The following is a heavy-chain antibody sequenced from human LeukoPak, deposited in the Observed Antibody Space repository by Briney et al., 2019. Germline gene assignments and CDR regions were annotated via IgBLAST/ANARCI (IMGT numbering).Heavy chain of an antibody. CDR3: ARGVKIRYFDWRIDF. CDR1: GGSISTSSYY. V-gene: IGHV4-39*07. J-gene: IGHJ4*02. Sequence: TPSETLSLTCTVSGGSISTSSYYWGWVRQPSGKGLEWIGNIFYSGSTYYSPSLKSRVTISLDTTKNQFSLKLTSVTVADTAVYYCARGVKIRYFDWRIDFWGQGNVVTVSS. D-gene: IGHD3-9*01. CDR2: IFYSGST.